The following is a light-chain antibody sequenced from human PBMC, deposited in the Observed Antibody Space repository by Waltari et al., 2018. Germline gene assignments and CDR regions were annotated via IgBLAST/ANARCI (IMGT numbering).Light chain of an antibody. CDR2: DVS. V-gene: IGLV2-14*03. J-gene: IGLJ1*01. CDR3: CSYTVTTSLGYV. CDR1: STDIGGYEY. Sequence: QSALTQPASVSGSPGPSITISCTGSSTDIGGYEYVPWSHQRPGKAPQLIIYDVSYRPLGVSNRFSGSRSGNTASLTISGLQAEDEAEYYCCSYTVTTSLGYVFGTGTKVTVL.